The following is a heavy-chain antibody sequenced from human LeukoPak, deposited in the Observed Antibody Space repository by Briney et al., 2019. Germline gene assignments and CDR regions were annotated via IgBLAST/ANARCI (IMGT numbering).Heavy chain of an antibody. V-gene: IGHV6-1*01. Sequence: SQTLSLTCALSGASVSSNNGAWNWLRQSPSRGLEWLGRTYYRSKLYNDYAGSLMSRITISPDTSKNQFSLQVYSVTPEDTAVYYCARDVGTTGWHTYDFWGQGTLVTVSS. D-gene: IGHD3-9*01. CDR2: TYYRSKLYN. CDR1: GASVSSNNGA. CDR3: ARDVGTTGWHTYDF. J-gene: IGHJ4*02.